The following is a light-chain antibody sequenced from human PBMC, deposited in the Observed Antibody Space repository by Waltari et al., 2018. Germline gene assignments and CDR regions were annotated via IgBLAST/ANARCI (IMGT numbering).Light chain of an antibody. V-gene: IGKV4-1*01. CDR2: WAS. J-gene: IGKJ1*01. Sequence: DIVVTQSPDSLTLSVGERATIKCKSSHRVLYSSNTKYSLSWYQQKSGQSPSLLIYWASTREAGVPDRFSGSGSGTDFTLTINGLQPEDAAVYFCHQYYLTPWTFGQGTKLEIK. CDR1: HRVLYSSNTKYS. CDR3: HQYYLTPWT.